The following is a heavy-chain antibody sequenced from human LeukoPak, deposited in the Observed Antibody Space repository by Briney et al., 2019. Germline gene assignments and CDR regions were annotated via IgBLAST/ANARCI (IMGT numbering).Heavy chain of an antibody. V-gene: IGHV1-46*01. CDR1: GYTSIAYY. D-gene: IGHD6-19*01. J-gene: IGHJ4*02. Sequence: ASVKVSCKASGYTSIAYYIHRVRQAPGQGLEWMGIINPSGGSTTYAQNFQGRVTMTRDTSTSAVYMELSSLRSEDTAVYYCARGGSLAVAPHLYYFDYWGQGTLVTVSS. CDR3: ARGGSLAVAPHLYYFDY. CDR2: INPSGGST.